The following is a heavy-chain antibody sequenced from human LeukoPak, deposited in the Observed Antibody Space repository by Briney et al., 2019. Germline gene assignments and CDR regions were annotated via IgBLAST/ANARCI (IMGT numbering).Heavy chain of an antibody. Sequence: SETLSLTCTVSGGSISSSNYYWNWIRQPAGKGVEWIGRIYTSGSTNYNPSLKTRVTISVDTSKNQFSLKLSSVTAADTSVYYCAREGGSASSEVYWGQGILVSVSS. J-gene: IGHJ4*02. D-gene: IGHD1-26*01. CDR3: AREGGSASSEVY. CDR1: GGSISSSNYY. V-gene: IGHV4-61*02. CDR2: IYTSGST.